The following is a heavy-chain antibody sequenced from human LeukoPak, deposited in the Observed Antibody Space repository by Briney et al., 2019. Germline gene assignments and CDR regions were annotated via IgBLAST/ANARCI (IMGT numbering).Heavy chain of an antibody. D-gene: IGHD3-10*01. J-gene: IGHJ5*02. V-gene: IGHV4-34*01. Sequence: SETLSLTCAVYGGSFSGYYWSWIRQPPGKGLEWIGEINHSGSTNYNPSLKSRVTISVDTSKNQFSLKLSSVTAADTAVYYCARGPHYYGSGSYWRVCWFDPWGQGTLVTVSS. CDR2: INHSGST. CDR3: ARGPHYYGSGSYWRVCWFDP. CDR1: GGSFSGYY.